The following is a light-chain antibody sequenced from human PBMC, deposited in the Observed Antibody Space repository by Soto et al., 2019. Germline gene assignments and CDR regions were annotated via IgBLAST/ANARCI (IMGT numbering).Light chain of an antibody. Sequence: DVQLTQSPSSLSASVGDRVIITCRASRGVGRWLAWYQQKPEKAPKSLIYATSTLQNSVPSRFNGSGSGTHFSLTISSLQPEDVATYYCQQYGSFPPTFGRGTKVEI. CDR3: QQYGSFPPT. V-gene: IGKV1D-16*01. CDR2: ATS. CDR1: RGVGRW. J-gene: IGKJ1*01.